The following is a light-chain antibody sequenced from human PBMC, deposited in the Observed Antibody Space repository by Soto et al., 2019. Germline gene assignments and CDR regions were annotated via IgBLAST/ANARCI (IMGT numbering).Light chain of an antibody. V-gene: IGKV1-9*01. J-gene: IGKJ3*01. CDR2: AAS. Sequence: DIQLTQSPSFLSASVGDGVTLTCRASQDISTYLAWYQQKPGKAPKLLLYAASTLQNRVPSRFSGSGSGTDFTLTINSLQPEDFATYYCQQLTTFPRTFGPGTKVDIK. CDR1: QDISTY. CDR3: QQLTTFPRT.